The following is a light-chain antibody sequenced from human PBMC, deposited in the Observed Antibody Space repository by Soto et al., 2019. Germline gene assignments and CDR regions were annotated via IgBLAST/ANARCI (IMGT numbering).Light chain of an antibody. V-gene: IGLV2-14*03. Sequence: QSVLTQPASVSGSPGQSIAISCTGTSSDVGAFNYVSWYQQHPGKAPKFMIFDVSSRPSGVFDRFSGSKSGNTASLTISGLQTEDEADYYCASYTTSSTYVFGTGTKFTVL. CDR1: SSDVGAFNY. CDR2: DVS. CDR3: ASYTTSSTYV. J-gene: IGLJ1*01.